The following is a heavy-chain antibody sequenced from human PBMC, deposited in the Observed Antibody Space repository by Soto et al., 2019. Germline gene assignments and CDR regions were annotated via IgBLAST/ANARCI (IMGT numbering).Heavy chain of an antibody. D-gene: IGHD3-16*01. CDR1: GFTLSRYS. V-gene: IGHV3-48*01. J-gene: IGHJ4*02. CDR3: ARGLGGGIPDY. CDR2: ISRSSSTI. Sequence: EVQLVESGGGLVQPGGSLRLSCVASGFTLSRYSMNWVRQAPGKGLEWVSYISRSSSTIYYADSVKGRFTISRDNAENSLYLRMNSLRAEDTAVCYCARGLGGGIPDYWGQGTGVTVSS.